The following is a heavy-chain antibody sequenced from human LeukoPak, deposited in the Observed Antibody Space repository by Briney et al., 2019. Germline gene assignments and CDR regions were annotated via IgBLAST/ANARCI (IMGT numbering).Heavy chain of an antibody. CDR1: GGSFTSYY. D-gene: IGHD3-10*01. J-gene: IGHJ4*02. V-gene: IGHV4-59*01. CDR2: IYHSGST. CDR3: ASVYGSGSSRFDY. Sequence: SETLSLTCTVSGGSFTSYYWSWIRQPPGKGLESIGYIYHSGSTTYSPSLKSRVTISVDTSKNQFSLKLSSVTAADTAVYYCASVYGSGSSRFDYWGQGTLVTVSS.